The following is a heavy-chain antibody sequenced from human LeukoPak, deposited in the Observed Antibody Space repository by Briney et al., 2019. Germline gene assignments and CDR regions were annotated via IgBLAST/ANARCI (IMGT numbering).Heavy chain of an antibody. V-gene: IGHV3-30*02. CDR2: IQYDRTNE. J-gene: IGHJ6*03. CDR1: AFTFSSYG. Sequence: GGSLRPSCAASAFTFSSYGMHWVRQPPGKGLEWVAYIQYDRTNEQYAHSVKGPFRISRDNSNNILYLQMNSLRTEDTAVYYCAKDRCSNGIGCYYYYMEVWGKGTTVTISS. CDR3: AKDRCSNGIGCYYYYMEV. D-gene: IGHD2-8*01.